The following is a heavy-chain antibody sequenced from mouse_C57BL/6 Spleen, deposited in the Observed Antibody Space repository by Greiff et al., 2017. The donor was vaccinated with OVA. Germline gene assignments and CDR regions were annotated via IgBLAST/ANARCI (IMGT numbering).Heavy chain of an antibody. CDR1: GYTFTEYT. V-gene: IGHV1-62-2*01. CDR3: ARHEGDYGHFDY. CDR2: FYPGSGSI. D-gene: IGHD1-1*01. J-gene: IGHJ2*01. Sequence: QVQLKESGAELVKPGASVKLSCKASGYTFTEYTIHWVKQRSGQGLEWIGWFYPGSGSIKYNEKFKDKATLTADKYSSTVYMELSRLTSEDSAVYFCARHEGDYGHFDYWGQGTTLTVSS.